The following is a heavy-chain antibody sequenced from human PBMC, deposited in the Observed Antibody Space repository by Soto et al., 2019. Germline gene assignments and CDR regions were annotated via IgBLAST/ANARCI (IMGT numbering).Heavy chain of an antibody. CDR3: ARSPRSSPDFDF. Sequence: GESLKISCRCAGYTFSNFWIAWLRHLPGKGLEWMGIISPGDHETRYSPSFHGKVTISADKSINTAYLQWSSLEASDSAFYYCARSPRSSPDFDFWGQGALVTVSS. D-gene: IGHD6-13*01. V-gene: IGHV5-51*01. CDR2: ISPGDHET. CDR1: GYTFSNFW. J-gene: IGHJ4*02.